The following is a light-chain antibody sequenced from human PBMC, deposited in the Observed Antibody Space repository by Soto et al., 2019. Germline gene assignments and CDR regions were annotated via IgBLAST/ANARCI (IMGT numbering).Light chain of an antibody. CDR3: QQYIKWPIP. V-gene: IGKV3-15*01. Sequence: EIVMTQSLDPLSVCLGERATLSCRASQSVSSNLAWYQQKPGQAPRLLISDASTRATGIPARFSGSGSGTEFTLTVCSLQSEDFAVYYCQQYIKWPIPFGHGTRLEIK. CDR2: DAS. J-gene: IGKJ5*01. CDR1: QSVSSN.